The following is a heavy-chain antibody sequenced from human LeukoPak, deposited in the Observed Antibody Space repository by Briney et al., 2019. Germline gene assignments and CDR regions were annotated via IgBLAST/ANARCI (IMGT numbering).Heavy chain of an antibody. CDR2: IWYDGSNK. CDR3: ARSLSWSYFGVDV. CDR1: GFTFSSYG. D-gene: IGHD3-3*01. J-gene: IGHJ6*02. Sequence: GGSLRLSCSASGFTFSSYGMHWVRQAPGKGLEWVAVIWYDGSNKYYADSVKGRFTISRDNAKNSLYLQMNSLRGEDTAVYYCARSLSWSYFGVDVWGPGTTVTVSS. V-gene: IGHV3-33*08.